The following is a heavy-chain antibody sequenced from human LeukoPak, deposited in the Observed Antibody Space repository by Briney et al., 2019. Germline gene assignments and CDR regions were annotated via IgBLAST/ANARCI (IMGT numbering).Heavy chain of an antibody. CDR3: ARGLWYYGSGSSFDY. CDR2: INPNSGGT. D-gene: IGHD3-10*01. CDR1: GYTFTGYY. Sequence: GASVKVSCKASGYTFTGYYIHWVRQAPGQGLECMGWINPNSGGTNYAQKFQGRVTMTRDTSISTAYMELSRLRSDDTAVYYCARGLWYYGSGSSFDYWGQGTLVTVSS. V-gene: IGHV1-2*02. J-gene: IGHJ4*02.